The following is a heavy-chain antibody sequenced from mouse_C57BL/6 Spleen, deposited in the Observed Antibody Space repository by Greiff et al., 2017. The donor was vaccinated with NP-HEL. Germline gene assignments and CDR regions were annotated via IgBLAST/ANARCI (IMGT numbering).Heavy chain of an antibody. CDR3: ATRVDGYYRAWFAY. J-gene: IGHJ3*01. CDR1: GYTFTGYW. D-gene: IGHD2-3*01. V-gene: IGHV1-9*01. Sequence: QVQLQQSGAELMKPGASVKLSCKATGYTFTGYWIEWVKQRPGHGLEWIGEILPGSGSTNYNEKFKGKATFTADTSSNPAYMQLSSLTTEDSAIYYCATRVDGYYRAWFAYWGQGTLVTVSA. CDR2: ILPGSGST.